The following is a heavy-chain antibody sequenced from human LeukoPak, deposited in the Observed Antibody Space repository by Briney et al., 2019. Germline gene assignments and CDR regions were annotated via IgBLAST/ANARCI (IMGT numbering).Heavy chain of an antibody. V-gene: IGHV3-23*01. D-gene: IGHD2-2*01. CDR1: GFTFTNNF. CDR2: ISGSGVNT. J-gene: IGHJ4*02. CDR3: VKHSAPVLAAARFDY. Sequence: PGGSLRLSCAASGFTFTNNFMSWVRQAPGKGLEWVSVISGSGVNTYYADSVKGRFTISRDNSKTTLYLQMNSLRAEDTAVYYCVKHSAPVLAAARFDYWGQGTLVTVSS.